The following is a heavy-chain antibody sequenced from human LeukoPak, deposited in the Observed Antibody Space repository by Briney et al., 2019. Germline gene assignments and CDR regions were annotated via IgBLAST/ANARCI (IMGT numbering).Heavy chain of an antibody. J-gene: IGHJ4*02. Sequence: ASVKVSCKASGYTFTGYYMHWVRQAPGQGLEWMGWINPNSGGTNYAQKFQGRVTMTRDTSISTAYMELSRLRSDDTAVYYCARAFHLLREGRERVFDYWGQGTLVTVSS. V-gene: IGHV1-2*02. D-gene: IGHD3-10*01. CDR1: GYTFTGYY. CDR3: ARAFHLLREGRERVFDY. CDR2: INPNSGGT.